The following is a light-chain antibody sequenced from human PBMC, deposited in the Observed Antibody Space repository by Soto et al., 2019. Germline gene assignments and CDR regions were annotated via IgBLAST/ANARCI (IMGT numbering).Light chain of an antibody. J-gene: IGLJ1*01. Sequence: QSALTQPASLSGSPGQSITISCTGTSSDVGSCNCVSWHQQHPGQAPKLMIYGVTNRASGVPDRFSASKSGNTASLTISGLQAGDEADYYCSSYTSSSTYVFGTGTKLTVL. CDR2: GVT. CDR3: SSYTSSSTYV. V-gene: IGLV2-14*01. CDR1: SSDVGSCNC.